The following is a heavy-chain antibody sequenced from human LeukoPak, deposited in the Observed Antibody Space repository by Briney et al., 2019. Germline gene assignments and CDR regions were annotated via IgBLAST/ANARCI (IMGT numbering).Heavy chain of an antibody. V-gene: IGHV3-48*02. D-gene: IGHD5-24*01. Sequence: GGSLRLSCAASGFTFSSYEMNWVRQAPGKGLEWVSDISSTSGTMYYADSVKGRFTISRDNAKNSLYLQMNSLRDEDTAVYYCARTRWLQFGGFYYWGQGTLVTVSS. CDR1: GFTFSSYE. J-gene: IGHJ4*02. CDR3: ARTRWLQFGGFYY. CDR2: ISSTSGTM.